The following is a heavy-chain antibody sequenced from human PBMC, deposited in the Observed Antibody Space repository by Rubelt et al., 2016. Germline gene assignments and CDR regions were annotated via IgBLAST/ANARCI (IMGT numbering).Heavy chain of an antibody. J-gene: IGHJ4*02. CDR1: AFSFHDHY. D-gene: IGHD2-8*01. Sequence: GGSLRLSCAVSAFSFHDHYMSWFRQAPGKGLEWVSYISHTSSYIDYADSVKGRFAISRDNAKNSVYLQMNSLRGEDTAVYYCARDDAPLVCDWGQGTLVTVSS. CDR2: ISHTSSYI. CDR3: ARDDAPLVCD. V-gene: IGHV3-11*06.